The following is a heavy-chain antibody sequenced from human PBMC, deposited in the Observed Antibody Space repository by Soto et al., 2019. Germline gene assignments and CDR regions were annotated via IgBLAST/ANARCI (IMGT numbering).Heavy chain of an antibody. D-gene: IGHD6-6*01. V-gene: IGHV1-69*01. CDR2: IIPIFGTP. CDR1: GGSFSSYA. Sequence: QVQLVQSGAEVKKPGSSVKVSCKASGGSFSSYAISWVRQAPGQGLEWMGGIIPIFGTPSYAQKFQGRVTIPADDSTSTAYMELSSLRSEDTAVYYCAREYRSSSGRFDNWGQGTLVTVSS. CDR3: AREYRSSSGRFDN. J-gene: IGHJ4*02.